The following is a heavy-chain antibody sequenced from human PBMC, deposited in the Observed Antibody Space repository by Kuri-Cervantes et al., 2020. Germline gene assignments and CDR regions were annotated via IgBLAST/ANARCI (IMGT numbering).Heavy chain of an antibody. CDR1: GFTFSSYA. D-gene: IGHD3-22*01. CDR2: ISYDGSNK. V-gene: IGHV3-30-3*01. Sequence: GESLKISCAASGFTFSSYAMHWVRQAPGKGLEWVAVISYDGSNKYYADSVKGRFTISRDNSKNTLYLQMNSLRAEDTAVYYCARDVGDSSGYHYAPGGYWGQGTLVTVSS. CDR3: ARDVGDSSGYHYAPGGY. J-gene: IGHJ4*02.